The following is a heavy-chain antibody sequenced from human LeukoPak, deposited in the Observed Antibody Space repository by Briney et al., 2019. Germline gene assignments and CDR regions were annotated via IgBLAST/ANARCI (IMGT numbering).Heavy chain of an antibody. CDR1: GYTFTGYY. D-gene: IGHD2-2*01. Sequence: ASVKVSCKASGYTFTGYYMNWVRQAPGQGLEWMGWINPNSGSTNYAQKLQGRVTMTRDNSISTAYMELSSLRSDDTAVYYCARAEAGIVVVTHDRDNWFEPWGEGTLVTVSS. V-gene: IGHV1-2*02. J-gene: IGHJ5*02. CDR2: INPNSGST. CDR3: ARAEAGIVVVTHDRDNWFEP.